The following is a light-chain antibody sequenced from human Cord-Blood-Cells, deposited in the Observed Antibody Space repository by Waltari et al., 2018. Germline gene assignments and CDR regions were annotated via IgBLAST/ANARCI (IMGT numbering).Light chain of an antibody. CDR3: QQYGSSPYT. Sequence: IVLTQSPGTLSLPPGERATLSCRASQSVSSSYLAWDQQKPGQAPRLLIYGASSRATGIPDRFSGSGSGTDFTLTISRLEPEDFAVYYCQQYGSSPYTFGQGTKLEIK. CDR2: GAS. CDR1: QSVSSSY. J-gene: IGKJ2*01. V-gene: IGKV3-20*01.